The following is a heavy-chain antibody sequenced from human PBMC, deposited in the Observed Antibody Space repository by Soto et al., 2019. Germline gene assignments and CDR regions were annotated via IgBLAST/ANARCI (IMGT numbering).Heavy chain of an antibody. CDR3: ARARGYSYGLHWFDP. V-gene: IGHV1-8*01. D-gene: IGHD5-18*01. CDR1: GYTFTSYD. CDR2: MNPNSGNT. J-gene: IGHJ5*02. Sequence: QVQLVQSGDEVKKPGASVKVSCKASGYTFTSYDINWVRQATGQGLEWMGWMNPNSGNTGYEQKFQGRVTMTRNTSISTAYMERSSLRSDDTAVYYCARARGYSYGLHWFDPWGQGTLVTVSS.